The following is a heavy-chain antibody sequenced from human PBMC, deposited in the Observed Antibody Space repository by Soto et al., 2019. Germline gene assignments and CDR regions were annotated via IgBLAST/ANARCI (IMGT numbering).Heavy chain of an antibody. D-gene: IGHD3-9*01. CDR1: GYTFTGYY. CDR3: ARGGMDDILTDRTGCVAFDI. J-gene: IGHJ3*02. CDR2: INPNSGGT. Sequence: QVQLVQSGAEVKKSGASVKVSCKASGYTFTGYYMHWVRQAPGQGLVWMGWINPNSGGTNYAQKFQGRVTMTRDTSISTAYMELSRLRSDDTAVYYCARGGMDDILTDRTGCVAFDIWGQGTMVTVSS. V-gene: IGHV1-2*02.